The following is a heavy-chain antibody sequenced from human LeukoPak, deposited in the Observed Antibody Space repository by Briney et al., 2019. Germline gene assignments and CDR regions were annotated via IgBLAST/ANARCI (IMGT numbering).Heavy chain of an antibody. CDR3: ARDFGRELLDPLDY. J-gene: IGHJ4*02. D-gene: IGHD1-26*01. CDR2: ISSSSSTI. CDR1: GFTFSTYS. V-gene: IGHV3-48*01. Sequence: QPGGSLRLSCAASGFTFSTYSMNWVRQAPGKGLEWVSYISSSSSTIYYADSVKGRFTISRDNAKNSLYLQMNSLRAEDTAVYYCARDFGRELLDPLDYWGQGTLVTVSS.